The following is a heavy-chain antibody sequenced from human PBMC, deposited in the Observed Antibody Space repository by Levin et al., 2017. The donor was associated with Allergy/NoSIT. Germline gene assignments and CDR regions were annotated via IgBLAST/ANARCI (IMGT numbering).Heavy chain of an antibody. D-gene: IGHD5-18*01. CDR3: ARVAGYSYGYYFDY. CDR2: IYLSGST. J-gene: IGHJ4*02. CDR1: GGSISSGGYS. Sequence: SETLSLTCAVSGGSISSGGYSWSWIRQPPGKGLEWIGNIYLSGSTNDNPSLKSRVTMSVDRSKNQFSLKLSYVTAADTGVYYCARVAGYSYGYYFDYWGPGTLVTVSS. V-gene: IGHV4-30-2*01.